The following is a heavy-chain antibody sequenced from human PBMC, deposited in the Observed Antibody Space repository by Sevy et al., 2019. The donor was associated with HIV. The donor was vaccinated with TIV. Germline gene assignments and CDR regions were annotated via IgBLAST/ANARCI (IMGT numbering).Heavy chain of an antibody. CDR2: ISWDGGST. Sequence: GGSLRLSCAASGFTFDDYTMHWVRQAPGKGLEWVSLISWDGGSTYYADSVKGRFTISRDNSKNSLYLQTNSLRTEDTALYYCAKGYCSGGSCYSGVYYYYMDVWGKGTTVTVSS. D-gene: IGHD2-15*01. V-gene: IGHV3-43*01. CDR1: GFTFDDYT. CDR3: AKGYCSGGSCYSGVYYYYMDV. J-gene: IGHJ6*03.